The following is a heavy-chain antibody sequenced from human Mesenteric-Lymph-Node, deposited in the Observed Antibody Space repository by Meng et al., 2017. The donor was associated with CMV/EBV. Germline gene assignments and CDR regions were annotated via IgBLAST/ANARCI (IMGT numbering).Heavy chain of an antibody. J-gene: IGHJ6*02. CDR3: ARVGYCSSTSCYTGMDV. V-gene: IGHV1-18*01. D-gene: IGHD2-2*02. Sequence: ASVKVSCKASGYTFTSYGISWVRQAPGQGLEWMGWISAYNGNTNYAQKLQGRVTMTTDTSTSTAYMELRSLRSDDTAVYYCARVGYCSSTSCYTGMDVWGQGTTVTVSS. CDR2: ISAYNGNT. CDR1: GYTFTSYG.